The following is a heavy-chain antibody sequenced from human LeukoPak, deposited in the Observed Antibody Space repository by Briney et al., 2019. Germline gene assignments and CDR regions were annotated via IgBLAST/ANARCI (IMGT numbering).Heavy chain of an antibody. J-gene: IGHJ4*02. CDR3: AREGSSSDPGGDYFDY. Sequence: SETLSLTCAVSGGSISSGGYSWSWIRQPPGKGLEWIGYIYYSGSTNYNPSLKSRVTISVDTSKNQFSLKLSSVTAADTAVYYCAREGSSSDPGGDYFDYWGQGTLVTVSS. CDR1: GGSISSGGYS. CDR2: IYYSGST. V-gene: IGHV4-61*08. D-gene: IGHD2-2*01.